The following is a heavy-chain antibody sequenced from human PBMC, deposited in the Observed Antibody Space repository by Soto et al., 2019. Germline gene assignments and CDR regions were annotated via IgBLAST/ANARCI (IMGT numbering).Heavy chain of an antibody. CDR3: GAHRALHSFPTRRSSDL. CDR2: ISTSKGNT. V-gene: IGHV1-18*01. CDR1: GYTFTSYG. Sequence: ASVKVSCKTSGYTFTSYGIAWVRQAPGQGLEWMGWISTSKGNTNYAQKFQGRVTMTTDTSTSTAYMELRSLRSDDTAVYYCGAHRALHSFPTRRSSDL. D-gene: IGHD1-26*01. J-gene: IGHJ2*01.